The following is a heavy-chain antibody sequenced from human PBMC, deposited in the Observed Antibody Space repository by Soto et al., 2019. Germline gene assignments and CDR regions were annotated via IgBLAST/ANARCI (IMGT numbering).Heavy chain of an antibody. CDR2: INHSGST. V-gene: IGHV4-34*01. Sequence: SETLSLTCAVYGGSFSGYYWSWTRQPPGKGLEWIGEINHSGSTNYNPSLKSRVTISVDTSKNQFSLKLSSVTAADTAVYYCARVDYYGSGSYYGDFDYWGQGTLVTVSS. D-gene: IGHD3-10*01. CDR3: ARVDYYGSGSYYGDFDY. CDR1: GGSFSGYY. J-gene: IGHJ4*02.